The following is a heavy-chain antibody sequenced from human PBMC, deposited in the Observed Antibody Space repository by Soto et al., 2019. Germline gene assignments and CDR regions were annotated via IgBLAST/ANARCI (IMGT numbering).Heavy chain of an antibody. V-gene: IGHV4-39*01. CDR3: ARLVVVVPAAMGYFDY. J-gene: IGHJ4*02. CDR2: IYYSGST. D-gene: IGHD2-2*01. Sequence: QLQLQESGPGLVKPSETLSLTCTVSGGSISSSSYYWGWIRQPPGKGLEWIGSIYYSGSTYYNPSLKSRVTINVDTSKNQFSLKLSSVTAADTAVYYCARLVVVVPAAMGYFDYWGQGTLVTVSS. CDR1: GGSISSSSYY.